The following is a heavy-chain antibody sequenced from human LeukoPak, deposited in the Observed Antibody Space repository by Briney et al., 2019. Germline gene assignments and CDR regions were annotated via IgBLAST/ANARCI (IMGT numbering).Heavy chain of an antibody. J-gene: IGHJ4*02. CDR1: GFTFSSYA. V-gene: IGHV3-30-3*01. CDR2: ISYDGSNK. D-gene: IGHD2-2*01. Sequence: GGSLRLSCAASGFTFSSYAMHWVRQAPGKGLKWVAVISYDGSNKYYADSVKGRFTISRDNSKNTLYLQMNSLRAEDTAVYYCAREGLADIVVVPAAPFDYWGQGTLVTVSS. CDR3: AREGLADIVVVPAAPFDY.